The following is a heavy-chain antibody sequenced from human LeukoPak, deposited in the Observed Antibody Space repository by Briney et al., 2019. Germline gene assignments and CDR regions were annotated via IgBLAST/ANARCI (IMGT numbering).Heavy chain of an antibody. V-gene: IGHV4-59*08. CDR2: IYHSGST. CDR3: ASSLHCSSTRCNDY. J-gene: IGHJ4*02. D-gene: IGHD2-2*01. CDR1: GGSISSYY. Sequence: SETLSLTCTVSGGSISSYYWSWIRQPPGKGLEWIGYIYHSGSTNYNPSLKSRVTISVDTSKNQFSLKLSSVTAADTAVYYCASSLHCSSTRCNDYWGQGTLVTVSS.